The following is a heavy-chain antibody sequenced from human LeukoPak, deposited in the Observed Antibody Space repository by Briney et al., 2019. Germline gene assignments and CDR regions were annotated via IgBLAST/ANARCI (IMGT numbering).Heavy chain of an antibody. J-gene: IGHJ4*02. CDR2: IYYSGST. CDR3: ASTPAGWLLNYFDY. CDR1: GCSISSYY. Sequence: SETLSLTCTVSGCSISSYYWSWIRQPPGKGLKWIGYIYYSGSTNYNPSLKSRVTISVDTSKNQFSLKLSSVTAADTAVYYCASTPAGWLLNYFDYWGQGTLVTVSS. V-gene: IGHV4-59*01. D-gene: IGHD3-9*01.